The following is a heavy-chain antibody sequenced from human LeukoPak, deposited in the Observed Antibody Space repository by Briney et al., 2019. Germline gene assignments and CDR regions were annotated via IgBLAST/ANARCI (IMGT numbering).Heavy chain of an antibody. D-gene: IGHD3-16*02. Sequence: GGSLRLSCAASGFTFSSYSMNWVRQAPGKGLEWVSSISSSSSYIYYADSVKGRFTISRDNAKNSLYLQMNSLRAEDTAVYYCARGGYYDYVWGSYRNDYWGQEPWSPSPQ. CDR1: GFTFSSYS. J-gene: IGHJ4*01. CDR2: ISSSSSYI. CDR3: ARGGYYDYVWGSYRNDY. V-gene: IGHV3-21*01.